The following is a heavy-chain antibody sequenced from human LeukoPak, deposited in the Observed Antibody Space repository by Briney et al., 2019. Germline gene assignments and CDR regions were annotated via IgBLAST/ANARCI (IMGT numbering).Heavy chain of an antibody. J-gene: IGHJ3*02. V-gene: IGHV3-33*01. CDR3: ARFPRYYYDSSGSPGAFDI. CDR1: GFTFSSYG. Sequence: GGSLRLSCAASGFTFSSYGMHWVRQAPGKGLEWVAVIWYVGSNKYYADSVKGRFTISRDNSKNTLYLQMNSLRAEDTAVYYCARFPRYYYDSSGSPGAFDIWGQGTMVTVSS. CDR2: IWYVGSNK. D-gene: IGHD3-22*01.